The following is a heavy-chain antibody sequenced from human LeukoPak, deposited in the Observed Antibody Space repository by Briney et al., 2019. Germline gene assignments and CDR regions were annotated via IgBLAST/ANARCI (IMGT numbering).Heavy chain of an antibody. J-gene: IGHJ2*01. CDR2: INWNAGSI. CDR3: VRVGGYTYGDNWYFDV. D-gene: IGHD5-18*01. CDR1: RFNFDDFG. Sequence: PGGSLRLSCAASRFNFDDFGMSWVRQSPGKGLEWVSGINWNAGSIGYADSVKGRFNISRDNAKRSLYLQMNSLRDEDTAWYYCVRVGGYTYGDNWYFDVWGRGTLVTVSS. V-gene: IGHV3-20*04.